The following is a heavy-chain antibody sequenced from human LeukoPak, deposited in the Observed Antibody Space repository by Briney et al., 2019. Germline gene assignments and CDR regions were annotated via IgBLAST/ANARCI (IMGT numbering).Heavy chain of an antibody. CDR2: IYYSGST. J-gene: IGHJ4*02. CDR3: ARHSRPYSSGWYVWDY. D-gene: IGHD6-19*01. CDR1: GGSISSYY. Sequence: SETLSLTCTVSGGSISSYYWSRIRQPPGKGLEWIGYIYYSGSTNYNPSLKSRVTISVDTSKNQFSLKLSSVTAADTAVYYCARHSRPYSSGWYVWDYWGQGTLVTVSS. V-gene: IGHV4-59*08.